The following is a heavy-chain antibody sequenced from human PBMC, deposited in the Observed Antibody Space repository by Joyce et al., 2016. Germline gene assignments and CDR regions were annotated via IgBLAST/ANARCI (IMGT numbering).Heavy chain of an antibody. V-gene: IGHV4-30-4*01. J-gene: IGHJ3*02. Sequence: QLQLQESGPGLVKPSQTLSLTCTVSGASIGSGDFYWGWIRQAPGKVLEWIGDIWYNVIAYYNPSLKSRLDISLDMSQNQFSLRLTSVTAADTAVYYCAREVGEATKSVSDAFDIWGQGTVVTVSS. CDR2: IWYNVIA. CDR3: AREVGEATKSVSDAFDI. CDR1: GASIGSGDFY. D-gene: IGHD5-12*01.